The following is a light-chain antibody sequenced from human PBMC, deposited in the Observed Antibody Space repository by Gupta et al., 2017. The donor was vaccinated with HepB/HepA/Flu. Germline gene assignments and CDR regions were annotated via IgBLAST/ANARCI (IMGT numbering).Light chain of an antibody. CDR2: KDS. Sequence: SYELTQPPSVSVSPGQTARITCSGDALPKQYAYWYQQKPGQAPVLVIYKDSERPSGIPERFSGSSSGTTVTLTISGVQAEDEADYYCQSADSGGTPVVFGGGTKLTVL. CDR1: ALPKQY. V-gene: IGLV3-25*03. J-gene: IGLJ2*01. CDR3: QSADSGGTPVV.